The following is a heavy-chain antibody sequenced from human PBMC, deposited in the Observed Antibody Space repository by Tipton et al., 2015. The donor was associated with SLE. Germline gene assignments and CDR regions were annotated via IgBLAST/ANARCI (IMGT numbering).Heavy chain of an antibody. CDR1: GGSISRYY. D-gene: IGHD4-23*01. CDR2: ISYRGGS. V-gene: IGHV4-59*01. J-gene: IGHJ4*02. CDR3: AREGGISTALYY. Sequence: TLSLTCTVSGGSISRYYWSWIRQPPEKGLEWIGFISYRGGSNNNPSLKSRVTISKDTSQNQFSLKLTSVTPSDTARYSCAREGGISTALYYWSPGPLVTYSS.